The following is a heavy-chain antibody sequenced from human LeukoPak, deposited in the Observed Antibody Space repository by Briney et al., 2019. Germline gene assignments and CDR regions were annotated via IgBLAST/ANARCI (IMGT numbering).Heavy chain of an antibody. Sequence: GASVKVSCKASGFTYNTYYLYWMRQVPGQGLEWMGWIRLRDGGTIYAQRFQDRFIMTTDPSTNTASMELRSLTSDDTAVYFCARADWVGSGHAGFYSDYWGQGTLVTVSS. CDR3: ARADWVGSGHAGFYSDY. CDR1: GFTYNTYY. V-gene: IGHV1-2*02. J-gene: IGHJ4*02. CDR2: IRLRDGGT. D-gene: IGHD5-12*01.